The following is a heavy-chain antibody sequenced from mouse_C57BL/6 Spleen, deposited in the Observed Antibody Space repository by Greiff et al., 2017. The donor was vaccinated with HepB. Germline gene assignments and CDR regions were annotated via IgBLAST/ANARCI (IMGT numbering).Heavy chain of an antibody. D-gene: IGHD2-4*01. J-gene: IGHJ1*03. CDR2: ISSGSSTI. Sequence: EVKVVESGGGLVKPGGSLKLSCAASGFTFSDYGMHWVRQAPEKGLEWVAYISSGSSTIYYADTVKGRFTISRDNAKNTLFLTMTSLRSEDTAMYYCARNDEYDGGYFDVWGTGTTVTVSS. CDR1: GFTFSDYG. CDR3: ARNDEYDGGYFDV. V-gene: IGHV5-17*01.